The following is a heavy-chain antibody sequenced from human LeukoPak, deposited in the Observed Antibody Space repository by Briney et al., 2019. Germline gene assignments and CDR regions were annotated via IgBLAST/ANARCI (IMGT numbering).Heavy chain of an antibody. D-gene: IGHD5-12*01. Sequence: ASVKVSCKASGLTFTGVNYIHWVRQAPGQGPEWMGWINTNNGVTDYARKFQGRVTMTRDTSISTAYMELYRLTSDDMAMYYCTKDRLSKWFDPWGQETLVTVSS. J-gene: IGHJ5*02. V-gene: IGHV1-2*02. CDR1: GLTFTGVNY. CDR3: TKDRLSKWFDP. CDR2: INTNNGVT.